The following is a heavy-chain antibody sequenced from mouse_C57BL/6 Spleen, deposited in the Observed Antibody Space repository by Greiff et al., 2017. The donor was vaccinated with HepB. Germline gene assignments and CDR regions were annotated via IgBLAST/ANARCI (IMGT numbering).Heavy chain of an antibody. CDR2: IYPGNSDT. J-gene: IGHJ2*01. CDR3: TPFTTVVATGGDY. V-gene: IGHV1-5*01. Sequence: VQLKQSGTVLARPGASVKMSCKTSGYTFTSYWMHWVKQRPGQGLEWIGAIYPGNSDTSYNQKFKGKAKLTAVTSASTAYMELSSLTNEDSAVYYCTPFTTVVATGGDYWGQGTTLTVSS. D-gene: IGHD1-1*01. CDR1: GYTFTSYW.